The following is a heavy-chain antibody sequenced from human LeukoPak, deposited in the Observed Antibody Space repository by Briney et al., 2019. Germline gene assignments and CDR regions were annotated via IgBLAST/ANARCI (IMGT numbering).Heavy chain of an antibody. D-gene: IGHD3-22*01. V-gene: IGHV1-46*01. CDR3: ARDFTDYYYDSSGYYDY. J-gene: IGHJ4*02. Sequence: ASVKVSCKASGYTFTRYYMHWVRQAPGQGLEWMGIINPSVGSASYSQKFQGRVTMTRDTSISTAYMELSRLRSDDTAVYYCARDFTDYYYDSSGYYDYWGQGTLVTVSS. CDR1: GYTFTRYY. CDR2: INPSVGSA.